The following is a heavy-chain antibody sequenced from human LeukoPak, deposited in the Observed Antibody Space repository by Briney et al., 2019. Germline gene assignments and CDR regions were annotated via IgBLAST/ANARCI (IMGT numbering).Heavy chain of an antibody. D-gene: IGHD2-21*02. Sequence: PGGSLSLSCAASGFTFSSYWIHWVRQVPGKGLVWVSRINSDGSSTSYVDSVKGRFTISRDNAKKTLYLQMNSLRADDTAVYYCARRAVYCGGDSLYYFAYWGQGTLVTVSS. CDR1: GFTFSSYW. J-gene: IGHJ4*02. CDR2: INSDGSST. V-gene: IGHV3-74*01. CDR3: ARRAVYCGGDSLYYFAY.